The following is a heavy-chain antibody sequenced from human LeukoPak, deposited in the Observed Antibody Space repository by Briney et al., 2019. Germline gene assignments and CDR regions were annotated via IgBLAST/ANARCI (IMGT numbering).Heavy chain of an antibody. Sequence: SVKVSCKASGGTFSSYAISWVRQAPGQGLEWMGRIIPILGIANYAQKLQGRVTMTTETSTSTAYMELRSLRSDDTAVYYCARQHSSGYYSPHYYYGMDVWGQGTTVTVPS. CDR1: GGTFSSYA. CDR2: IIPILGIA. CDR3: ARQHSSGYYSPHYYYGMDV. J-gene: IGHJ6*02. D-gene: IGHD3-22*01. V-gene: IGHV1-69*04.